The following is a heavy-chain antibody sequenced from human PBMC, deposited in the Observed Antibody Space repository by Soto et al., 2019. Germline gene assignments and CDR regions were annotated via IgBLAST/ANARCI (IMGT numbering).Heavy chain of an antibody. J-gene: IGHJ4*02. V-gene: IGHV1-69*08. CDR1: ADTFTGYT. CDR3: ARSRGSYYSNFDS. Sequence: QVQLVQSGAEVKKRGSSVKVSCKASADTFTGYTVTWVRQAPGQGLEWVGRVIPILGASNFAQKFQGRVTISAHQSTSTAYMVLTGLTSEDTAVYYCARSRGSYYSNFDSWGQGTLVTVSS. D-gene: IGHD3-10*01. CDR2: VIPILGAS.